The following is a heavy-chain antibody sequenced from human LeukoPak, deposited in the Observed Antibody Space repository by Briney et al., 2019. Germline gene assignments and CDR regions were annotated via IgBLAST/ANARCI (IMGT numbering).Heavy chain of an antibody. CDR2: IYPSGGST. V-gene: IGHV1-46*01. Sequence: ASVSVSCTASGYSFTSNYIHWVRQAPGQGLEWMGMIYPSGGSTSYAQKFQGRVTVTRDTSTSTVHMELSGLRSEDTAVYYCARDQEAFDYWGQGTLVTVSS. CDR3: ARDQEAFDY. CDR1: GYSFTSNY. J-gene: IGHJ4*02.